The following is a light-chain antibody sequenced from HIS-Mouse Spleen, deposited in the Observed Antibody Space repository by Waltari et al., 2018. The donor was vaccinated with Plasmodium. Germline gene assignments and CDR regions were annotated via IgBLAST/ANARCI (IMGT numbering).Light chain of an antibody. J-gene: IGKJ4*01. CDR1: PSVSSY. CDR2: DAS. Sequence: ELVLTQSPATLSLSPGERATLSCRASPSVSSYLAWYQQKPGQAPRLLIYDASNRATGIPARFSGSGSGTDFTLTISSLEPEDFAVYYCQQRSNWPRVLTFGGGTKVEIK. CDR3: QQRSNWPRVLT. V-gene: IGKV3-11*01.